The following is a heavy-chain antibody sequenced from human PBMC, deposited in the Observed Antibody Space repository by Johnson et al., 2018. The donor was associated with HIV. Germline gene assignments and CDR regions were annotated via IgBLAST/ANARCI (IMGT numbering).Heavy chain of an antibody. D-gene: IGHD6-19*01. V-gene: IGHV3-23*04. J-gene: IGHJ3*02. CDR2: ISGSGGST. Sequence: VQLVESGGGLVQPGGSLRLSCAASGFTVSSNYMSWVRQAPGKGLEWVSAISGSGGSTYYADSVKGRFTISRDNSKNTLYLQMNSLSAEDTAVYYCAKDRIAVAGNDAFDIWGQGTMVTVSS. CDR3: AKDRIAVAGNDAFDI. CDR1: GFTVSSNY.